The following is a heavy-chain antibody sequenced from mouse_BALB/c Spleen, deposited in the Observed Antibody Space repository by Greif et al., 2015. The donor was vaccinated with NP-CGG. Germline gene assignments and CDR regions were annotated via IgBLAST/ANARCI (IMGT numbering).Heavy chain of an antibody. D-gene: IGHD1-2*01. CDR2: IDPENGNT. J-gene: IGHJ2*01. Sequence: EVQLQQSGAELVRPGALVKLSCKASGFNIKDYYMHWVKQRPEQGLERIGWIDPENGNTIYDPKFQGKASITADTSSNTACLQLSSLTSEDTAVYYCATLHYYEDYWGQGTTLTVSS. CDR3: ATLHYYEDY. CDR1: GFNIKDYY. V-gene: IGHV14-1*02.